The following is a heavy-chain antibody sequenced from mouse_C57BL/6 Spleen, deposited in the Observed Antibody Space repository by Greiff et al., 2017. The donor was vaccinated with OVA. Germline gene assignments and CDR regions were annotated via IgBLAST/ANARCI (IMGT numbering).Heavy chain of an antibody. Sequence: QVQLQQPGAELVKPGASVKMSCKASGYTFTSYWITWVKQRPGQGLEWIGDIYPGSGSTNYNEKFKSKATLTVDTSSSTAYMQLSSLTSEDSAVYDCARVTTVVATGDFDYWGQGTTLTVSS. V-gene: IGHV1-55*01. D-gene: IGHD1-1*01. J-gene: IGHJ2*01. CDR3: ARVTTVVATGDFDY. CDR2: IYPGSGST. CDR1: GYTFTSYW.